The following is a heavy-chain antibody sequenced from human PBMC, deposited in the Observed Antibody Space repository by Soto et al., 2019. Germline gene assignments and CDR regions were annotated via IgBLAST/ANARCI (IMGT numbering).Heavy chain of an antibody. V-gene: IGHV3-33*01. Sequence: QLQLVESGGGVVQPGRSLRLSCAASGFTFSTYGMHWVRQAPGKGLEWVAAIWYDGSNKYYAESVKGRFTISRDNSKNTLYLQMNSLRVEDTAVYYCARETVAATVAMDYWGQGTLLTVSS. CDR1: GFTFSTYG. CDR3: ARETVAATVAMDY. CDR2: IWYDGSNK. D-gene: IGHD1-26*01. J-gene: IGHJ4*02.